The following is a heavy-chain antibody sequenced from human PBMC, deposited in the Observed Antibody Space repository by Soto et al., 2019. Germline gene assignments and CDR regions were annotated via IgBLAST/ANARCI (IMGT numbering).Heavy chain of an antibody. CDR2: ISAYNGNT. J-gene: IGHJ4*02. V-gene: IGHV1-18*01. D-gene: IGHD1-26*01. CDR1: GYTFTSYG. Sequence: ASVKVSCKASGYTFTSYGISWVRQAPGQGLEWMGWISAYNGNTNYAQKLQGRVTMTTDTSTSTAYMELRSLRSDDTAVYYCARTNHRWSPVLRPLRYFDYWGQGTLVTVSS. CDR3: ARTNHRWSPVLRPLRYFDY.